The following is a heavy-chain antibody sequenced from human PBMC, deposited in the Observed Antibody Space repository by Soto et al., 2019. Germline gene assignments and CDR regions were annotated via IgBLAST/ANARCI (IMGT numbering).Heavy chain of an antibody. CDR3: AKATVVRENDYYFYFYMDV. Sequence: GGSLRLSCAASGFTFSSYAMSWVRQAPGKGLEWVSAISGSGGRTYYADSVKGRFTISRDNSKNALYLQMNSLRAEDTAVYYCAKATVVRENDYYFYFYMDVWGIGTTVTVAS. J-gene: IGHJ6*03. D-gene: IGHD2-21*01. V-gene: IGHV3-23*01. CDR1: GFTFSSYA. CDR2: ISGSGGRT.